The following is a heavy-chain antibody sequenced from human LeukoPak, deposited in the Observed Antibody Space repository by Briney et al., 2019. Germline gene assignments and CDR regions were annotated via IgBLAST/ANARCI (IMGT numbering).Heavy chain of an antibody. D-gene: IGHD3-10*01. J-gene: IGHJ5*02. CDR3: ATNILVRDIINWFDP. Sequence: ASVTVSCKASGYTFTSYDINWVRQAPGQGLEGMGWIKPNSGGTRSAQKFQGRVTMTRDTSISTAYMELSSLRYDDTAVYYCATNILVRDIINWFDPWGQGTLVTVSS. CDR1: GYTFTSYD. CDR2: IKPNSGGT. V-gene: IGHV1-2*02.